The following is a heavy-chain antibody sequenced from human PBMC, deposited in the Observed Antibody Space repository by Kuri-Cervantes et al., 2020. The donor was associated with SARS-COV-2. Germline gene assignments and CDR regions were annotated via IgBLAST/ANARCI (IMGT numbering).Heavy chain of an antibody. D-gene: IGHD3-22*01. Sequence: GSLRLSCAVYGGSFSGYYWSWIRQPPGKGLEWIGNIFHTGNTYYNPSLKSRVTISGDTSKNQVSLKLSSVTAADTAVYYCASQDDTSGFYYAYDYWGQGTLVTVSS. V-gene: IGHV4-34*12. CDR3: ASQDDTSGFYYAYDY. CDR2: IFHTGNT. J-gene: IGHJ4*02. CDR1: GGSFSGYY.